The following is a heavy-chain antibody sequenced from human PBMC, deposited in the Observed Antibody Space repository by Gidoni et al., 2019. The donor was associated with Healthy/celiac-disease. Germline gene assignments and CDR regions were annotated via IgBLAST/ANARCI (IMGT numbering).Heavy chain of an antibody. CDR1: GYSFTSYW. J-gene: IGHJ6*03. CDR3: ATRKDIVVVPAADYYYYYYMDV. V-gene: IGHV5-10-1*03. Sequence: EVQLVQSGAEVKKPGESLRISCKGSGYSFTSYWISWVRQMPGKGLEWMGRIDPSDSYTNYSPSFQGHVTISADKSISTAYLQWSSLKASDTAMYYCATRKDIVVVPAADYYYYYYMDVWGKGTTVTVSS. D-gene: IGHD2-2*01. CDR2: IDPSDSYT.